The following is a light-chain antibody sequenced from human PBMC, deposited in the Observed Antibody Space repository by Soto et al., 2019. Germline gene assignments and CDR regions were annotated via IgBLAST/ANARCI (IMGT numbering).Light chain of an antibody. CDR3: SSYAGSNV. CDR2: EVS. Sequence: QSALTQPPSASGSPGQSVTISCTGTSSDVGGYNYVSWYQQHPGKAPQLMIYEVSKRPSGVPDRFSGSKSGNTASLTVSGLQAEDEADYYCSSYAGSNVFGTGTKVTVL. J-gene: IGLJ1*01. CDR1: SSDVGGYNY. V-gene: IGLV2-8*01.